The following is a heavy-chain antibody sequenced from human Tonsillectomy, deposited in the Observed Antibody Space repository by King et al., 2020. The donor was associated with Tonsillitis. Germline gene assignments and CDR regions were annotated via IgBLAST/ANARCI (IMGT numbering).Heavy chain of an antibody. V-gene: IGHV3-33*05. Sequence: VQLVESGGGVVQPGRSLRLSCAASGFTFSIYGMHWVRQAPGKGLEWVAVISYDGSNKDYADSVKGRFTISRDNSKNTLYLQMNSLRAEDTAVYYCARSPTYSYHYDSSGYYGVYWGQGTQVTVSS. CDR2: ISYDGSNK. J-gene: IGHJ4*02. CDR3: ARSPTYSYHYDSSGYYGVY. CDR1: GFTFSIYG. D-gene: IGHD3-22*01.